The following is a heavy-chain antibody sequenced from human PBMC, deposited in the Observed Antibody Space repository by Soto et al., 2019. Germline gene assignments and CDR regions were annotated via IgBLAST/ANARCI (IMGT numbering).Heavy chain of an antibody. CDR1: GFTFSNYV. J-gene: IGHJ3*02. CDR2: ISYSADKT. CDR3: ARRARTATTNWGAFDI. D-gene: IGHD1-7*01. Sequence: EVQLLESGGGLVQPGGSLRLSCAASGFTFSNYVMNWVRQAPGKGLEWVSTISYSADKTFYADSVKGRFTISRDNSRDTLFLQMNSMSADDAAVYDCARRARTATTNWGAFDIWGQGTMVTVSS. V-gene: IGHV3-23*01.